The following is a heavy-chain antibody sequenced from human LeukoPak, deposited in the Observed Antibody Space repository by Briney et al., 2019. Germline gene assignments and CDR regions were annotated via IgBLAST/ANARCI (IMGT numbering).Heavy chain of an antibody. CDR2: INHSGST. D-gene: IGHD6-13*01. Sequence: PSETLSLTCAVYGGSFSGYYWSWIRQPPGKGLEWIGEINHSGSTNYNPSLKSRVTISVDTSKNQFSLKLSSVTAADTAVYSCARHVIAGIKAADYWGQGTLVTVSS. V-gene: IGHV4-34*01. CDR1: GGSFSGYY. CDR3: ARHVIAGIKAADY. J-gene: IGHJ4*02.